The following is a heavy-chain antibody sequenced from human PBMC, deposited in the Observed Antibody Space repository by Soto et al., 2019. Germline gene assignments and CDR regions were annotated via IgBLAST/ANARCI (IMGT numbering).Heavy chain of an antibody. CDR1: GGSMNTYY. V-gene: IGHV4-59*08. D-gene: IGHD3-22*01. CDR3: ARLGGSYQAFDQ. Sequence: SETLSLTCTVSGGSMNTYYWGWFRQPPGKGLEWVGYIYYSGSTTYSPSLKSRVTISVDTSKNQFSLKLDSVTAADTAVYYCARLGGSYQAFDQWGQGSLVTVSS. CDR2: IYYSGST. J-gene: IGHJ4*02.